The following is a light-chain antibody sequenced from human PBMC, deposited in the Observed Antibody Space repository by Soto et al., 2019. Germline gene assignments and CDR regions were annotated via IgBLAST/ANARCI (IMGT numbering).Light chain of an antibody. CDR3: QKYNSAPLT. CDR2: ATS. CDR1: QGIAPY. Sequence: DVQMTQSPSSLSAFVGDRVTITCRASQGIAPYLAWFQQKPGKVPKLLIYATSTLQSGVPSRFSGSGSGTALTLHINSLQPEDVGTYSCQKYNSAPLTFGGGTKVEIK. J-gene: IGKJ4*01. V-gene: IGKV1-27*01.